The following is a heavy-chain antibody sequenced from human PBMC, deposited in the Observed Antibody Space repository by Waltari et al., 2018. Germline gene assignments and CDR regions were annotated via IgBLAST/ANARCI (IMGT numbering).Heavy chain of an antibody. Sequence: QVQLQESGPGLVKPSETLSLTCTVSGGSISRYYWSWIRQPPGKGLEWIGYIYYSGSTNYNPSLKSRVTISVDTSKNQFSLKLSSVTAADTAVYYCARGYYDSSGYSYNAFDIWGQGTMVTVSS. J-gene: IGHJ3*02. D-gene: IGHD3-22*01. CDR3: ARGYYDSSGYSYNAFDI. CDR2: IYYSGST. V-gene: IGHV4-59*01. CDR1: GGSISRYY.